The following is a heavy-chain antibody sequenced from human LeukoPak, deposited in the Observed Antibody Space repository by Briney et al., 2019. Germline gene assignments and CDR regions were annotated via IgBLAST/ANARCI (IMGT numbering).Heavy chain of an antibody. V-gene: IGHV3-21*01. CDR1: GFTFSSYS. Sequence: GGSLRLSRAASGFTFSSYSVNWVRQAPGKGLEWVSSISSSSSYIYYADSVKGRFTISRDNAKNSLYLQMNSLRAEDTAVYYCARVLNNYGDGYWGQGTLVTVSS. D-gene: IGHD4-17*01. J-gene: IGHJ4*02. CDR3: ARVLNNYGDGY. CDR2: ISSSSSYI.